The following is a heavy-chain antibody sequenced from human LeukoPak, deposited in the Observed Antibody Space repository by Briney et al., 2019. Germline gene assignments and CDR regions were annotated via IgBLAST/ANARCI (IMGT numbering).Heavy chain of an antibody. CDR1: GFTFGSYG. Sequence: GGSLRLSCAASGFTFGSYGMHWVRQAPGKGLEWVAVISYDRSSKYYADSVKGRFTISRDNSKNTLYLQMISLRAEDTAVYYCARDVDTIFGVVIILGYFDYWGQGTLVTVSS. CDR2: ISYDRSSK. V-gene: IGHV3-30*03. CDR3: ARDVDTIFGVVIILGYFDY. D-gene: IGHD3-3*01. J-gene: IGHJ4*02.